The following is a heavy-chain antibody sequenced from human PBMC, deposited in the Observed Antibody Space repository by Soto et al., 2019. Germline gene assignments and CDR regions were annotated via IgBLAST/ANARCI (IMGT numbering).Heavy chain of an antibody. CDR2: ISGSGGST. J-gene: IGHJ4*02. Sequence: PGGSLRLSCAASGFTFSSYAMSWVRQAPGKGLEWVSAISGSGGSTYYADSVKGRFTISRDNSKNTLYLQMNSLRAEDTAVYYCAKDDIVLMVYASYYFDYWGQGTLVTVSS. CDR3: AKDDIVLMVYASYYFDY. CDR1: GFTFSSYA. V-gene: IGHV3-23*01. D-gene: IGHD2-8*01.